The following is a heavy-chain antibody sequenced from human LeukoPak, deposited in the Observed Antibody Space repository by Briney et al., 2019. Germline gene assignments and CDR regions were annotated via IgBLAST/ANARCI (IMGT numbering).Heavy chain of an antibody. CDR2: IKQDGSEK. CDR1: GFTFSSYA. V-gene: IGHV3-7*01. Sequence: GGSLRLSCAASGFTFSSYAMSWVRQAPGKGLEWVANIKQDGSEKYYVDSVKGRFTISRDNAKNSLYLQMNSLRAEDTAVYYCARKLNWNYDYWGQGTLVTVSS. J-gene: IGHJ4*02. CDR3: ARKLNWNYDY. D-gene: IGHD1-7*01.